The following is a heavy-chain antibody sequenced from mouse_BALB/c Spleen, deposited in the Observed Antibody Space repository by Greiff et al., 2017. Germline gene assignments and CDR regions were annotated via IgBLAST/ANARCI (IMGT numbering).Heavy chain of an antibody. D-gene: IGHD1-1*01. CDR1: GFNIKDTY. V-gene: IGHV14-3*02. Sequence: EVQLQQSGAELVKPGASVKLSCTASGFNIKDTYMHWVKQRPEQGLEWIGRIDPANGNTKYDPKFQGKATITADTCSNTAYLQLSSLTSEDTAVYYCARYPIYYGSPYAMDYWGQGTSVTVSS. CDR3: ARYPIYYGSPYAMDY. J-gene: IGHJ4*01. CDR2: IDPANGNT.